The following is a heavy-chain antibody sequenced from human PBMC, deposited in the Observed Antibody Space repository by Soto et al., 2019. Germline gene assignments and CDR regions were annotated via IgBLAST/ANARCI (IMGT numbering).Heavy chain of an antibody. J-gene: IGHJ5*02. CDR1: GYTFTSYA. V-gene: IGHV1-3*01. CDR2: INAGNGNT. Sequence: QVQLVQSGAEVKKPGASVKVSCKASGYTFTSYAMHWVRQAPGQRXEXMGXINAGNGNTKYSQKFQGRVTITRDTSASTAYMELSSLRSEDTAVYYCATYIVVVPAAYGWGWFDPWGQGTLVTVSS. CDR3: ATYIVVVPAAYGWGWFDP. D-gene: IGHD2-2*01.